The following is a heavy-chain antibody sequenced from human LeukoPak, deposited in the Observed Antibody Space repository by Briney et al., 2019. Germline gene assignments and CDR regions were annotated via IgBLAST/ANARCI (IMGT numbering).Heavy chain of an antibody. CDR1: GGSFSGYY. CDR2: IYYSGST. D-gene: IGHD1-1*01. J-gene: IGHJ4*02. Sequence: PSETLSLTCAVYGGSFSGYYWSWIRQPPGRGLEWIGYIYYSGSTNYNPSLKSRVTISVDTSKNQFSLKLGSVTAADTAVYYCARGDDRFVFDYWGQGTLVTVSS. CDR3: ARGDDRFVFDY. V-gene: IGHV4-59*01.